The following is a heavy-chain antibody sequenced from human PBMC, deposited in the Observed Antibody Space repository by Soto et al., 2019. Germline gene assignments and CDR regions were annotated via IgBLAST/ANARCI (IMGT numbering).Heavy chain of an antibody. D-gene: IGHD2-15*01. CDR1: GGPFSGHT. CDR2: LTPIFDAP. V-gene: IGHV1-69*12. Sequence: HVQLVQSGAAVKKPGSLVKVSCKSSGGPFSGHTMNWVRQAPGQGLEWMGGLTPIFDAPIYAQNFRGRVTITADEPASTAYMELSSLTSEDTAVYYCARDRREVVGNDAFDFWGQGTMVTVSS. CDR3: ARDRREVVGNDAFDF. J-gene: IGHJ3*01.